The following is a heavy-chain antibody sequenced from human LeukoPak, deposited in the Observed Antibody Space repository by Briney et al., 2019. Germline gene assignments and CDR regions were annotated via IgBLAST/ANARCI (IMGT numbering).Heavy chain of an antibody. D-gene: IGHD6-25*01. CDR2: IYYSGSK. J-gene: IGHJ6*03. V-gene: IGHV4-59*01. CDR3: AREADYYMDV. CDR1: GGSIRSYY. Sequence: YPSETLSLTCTVWGGSIRSYYWSWLRQPPGKGGEGIGYIYYSGSKNYNPSLKSRVTISVDTSKNQFSLKLSSVTAAATAVYYCAREADYYMDVWGKGTTVTVSS.